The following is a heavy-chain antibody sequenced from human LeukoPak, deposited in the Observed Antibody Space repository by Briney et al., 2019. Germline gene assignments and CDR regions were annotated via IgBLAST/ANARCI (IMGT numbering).Heavy chain of an antibody. CDR3: ARLGYCSSTSCLNWFDP. CDR1: GYSFTSYW. J-gene: IGHJ5*02. V-gene: IGHV5-51*01. D-gene: IGHD2-2*03. CDR2: IYPCVSDT. Sequence: GESLQISFKGSGYSFTSYWIDWGRPMPGKGLEWMGIIYPCVSDTRYSPSFQRQVTISADKSISTAYLQWSSLKASDTAMYYCARLGYCSSTSCLNWFDPWGQGTLVTVSS.